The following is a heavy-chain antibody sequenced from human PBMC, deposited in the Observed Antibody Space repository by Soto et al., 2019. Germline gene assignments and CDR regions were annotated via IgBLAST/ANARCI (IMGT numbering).Heavy chain of an antibody. D-gene: IGHD3-3*01. Sequence: GGSLRLSCAASGFTFSDYYMSWIRQAPGKGLEWVSYISSSGSTIYYADSVKGRFTISRDNAKNSLYLQMNSLRAEDTAVYYCARVDAGIYSRFLEWSPGGDYYMDVWGKGTTVTVSS. CDR3: ARVDAGIYSRFLEWSPGGDYYMDV. CDR2: ISSSGSTI. J-gene: IGHJ6*03. CDR1: GFTFSDYY. V-gene: IGHV3-11*01.